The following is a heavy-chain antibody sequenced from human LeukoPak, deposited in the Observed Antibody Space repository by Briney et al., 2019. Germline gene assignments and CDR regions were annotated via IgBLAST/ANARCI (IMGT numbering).Heavy chain of an antibody. D-gene: IGHD6-13*01. V-gene: IGHV4-59*12. CDR3: ARGTGIAGRAFDI. CDR1: SGPISNYY. Sequence: SETLSLTCTVSSGPISNYYWNWIRQPPGKGLEWIGYIHYSGYTKYNPSLKSRVTMSIDTTKNQFSLKLTSVTAADTAVYYCARGTGIAGRAFDIWGQGTMVTVSS. J-gene: IGHJ3*02. CDR2: IHYSGYT.